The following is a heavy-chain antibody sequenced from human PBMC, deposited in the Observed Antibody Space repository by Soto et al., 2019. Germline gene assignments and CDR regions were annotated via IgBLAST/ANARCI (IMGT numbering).Heavy chain of an antibody. CDR3: ARIAATGRGWDV. CDR2: IKQDAREE. Sequence: EVHLVESGGGLVQPGGSLRLSCVDSGFTFSSYWMRWVRQAPVKGLEWVGNIKQDAREENYVDSLKGRFTISRDNAKNPMSLQLNSLRAEDTAVYYCARIAATGRGWDVWGQGTTVVVSS. CDR1: GFTFSSYW. D-gene: IGHD6-13*01. V-gene: IGHV3-7*01. J-gene: IGHJ6*02.